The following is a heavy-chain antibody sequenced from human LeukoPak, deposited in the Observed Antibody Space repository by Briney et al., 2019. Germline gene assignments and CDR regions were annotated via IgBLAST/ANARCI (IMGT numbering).Heavy chain of an antibody. CDR2: ISYDGSNK. CDR1: GFTFSSYG. D-gene: IGHD1-26*01. Sequence: GGSLRLSCAASGFTFSSYGMHWVRQAPGKGLEWVAVISYDGSNKYYADSVKGRFTISRDNSKNTLYLQMNSLRAEDTAVYYCAIRGSYSDFDYWGQGTLVTVSS. V-gene: IGHV3-30*03. J-gene: IGHJ4*02. CDR3: AIRGSYSDFDY.